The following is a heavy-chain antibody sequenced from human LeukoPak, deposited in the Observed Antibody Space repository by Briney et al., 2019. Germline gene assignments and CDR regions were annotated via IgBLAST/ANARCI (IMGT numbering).Heavy chain of an antibody. D-gene: IGHD2-21*02. CDR1: GGSISNGDYS. CDR3: ARDLASCAGDCYSDGFDY. V-gene: IGHV4-30-4*07. J-gene: IGHJ4*02. Sequence: SETLSLTCTVSGGSISNGDYSWSWIRQPPGKGLEWIAYIYYSGGTYYNPSLKSRVTMSIDTSKNQFSLKLSSVTAADTAVYYCARDLASCAGDCYSDGFDYWGQGALVTVSS. CDR2: IYYSGGT.